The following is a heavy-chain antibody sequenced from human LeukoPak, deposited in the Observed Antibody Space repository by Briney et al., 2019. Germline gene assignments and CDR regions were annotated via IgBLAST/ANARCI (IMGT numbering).Heavy chain of an antibody. J-gene: IGHJ5*02. CDR1: GGSFSGYY. Sequence: SETPSLTCAVYGGSFSGYYWSWIRQPPGKGLEWIGEINHSGSTNYNPSLKSRVTISVDTSKNQFSLKLSSVTAADTAVYYCARGNYNWFDPWGQGTLVTVSS. CDR3: ARGNYNWFDP. CDR2: INHSGST. V-gene: IGHV4-34*01. D-gene: IGHD1-20*01.